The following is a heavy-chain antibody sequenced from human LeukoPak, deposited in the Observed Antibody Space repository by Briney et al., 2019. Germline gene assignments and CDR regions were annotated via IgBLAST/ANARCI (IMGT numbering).Heavy chain of an antibody. CDR3: ARGINPRFFGWFDP. D-gene: IGHD3-3*01. CDR2: IYYSGST. V-gene: IGHV4-31*03. Sequence: PSQTLSLTCTVSGGSISSGGYYWSWICQHPGKGLEWIGYIYYSGSTYYNPSLKSRVTISVDTSKNQFSLKLSSVTAADTAVYYCARGINPRFFGWFDPWGQGTLVTVSS. J-gene: IGHJ5*02. CDR1: GGSISSGGYY.